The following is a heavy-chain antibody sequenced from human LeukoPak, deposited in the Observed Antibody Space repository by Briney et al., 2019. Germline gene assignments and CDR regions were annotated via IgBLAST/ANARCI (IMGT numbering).Heavy chain of an antibody. Sequence: PSETLSLTCAVYGGSFSGYYWSWIRQPPGKGLEWIGEINHSGSTNYNPSLKSRVTISVDTSKNQFSLKLSSVTAADTAVYYCAGTYSNYGLAQNFDYWGQGTLVTVSS. CDR1: GGSFSGYY. D-gene: IGHD4-11*01. J-gene: IGHJ4*02. CDR2: INHSGST. V-gene: IGHV4-34*01. CDR3: AGTYSNYGLAQNFDY.